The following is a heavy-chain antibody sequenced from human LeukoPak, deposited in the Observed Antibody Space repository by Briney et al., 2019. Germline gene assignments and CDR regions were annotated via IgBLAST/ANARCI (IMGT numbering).Heavy chain of an antibody. V-gene: IGHV4-59*01. D-gene: IGHD3/OR15-3a*01. CDR3: TRRGTGGPFNY. CDR2: IYFSGST. Sequence: SETLSLTCTVSGGSISGYYWSWIRQPPGRGLEWIGDIYFSGSTNYNPSLKSRVTISVDSSKNQFSLRLNSVTAADTAVYHCTRRGTGGPFNYWGQGTLVTVSS. J-gene: IGHJ4*02. CDR1: GGSISGYY.